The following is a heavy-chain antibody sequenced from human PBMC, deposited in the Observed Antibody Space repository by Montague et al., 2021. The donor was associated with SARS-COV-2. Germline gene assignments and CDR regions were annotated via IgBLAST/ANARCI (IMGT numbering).Heavy chain of an antibody. V-gene: IGHV4-39*07. CDR1: GGSFSCSIYY. D-gene: IGHD6-13*01. Sequence: SETLSLTCTVSGGSFSCSIYYWGWIRQPPGKGLEWIGSINYSGRTYYNPSLKSRVTISVDTSKNQISLKVTSVTAADTAAYYCARDPYWFEHQLISKWGMDVWGQGTTVTVSS. CDR2: INYSGRT. J-gene: IGHJ6*02. CDR3: ARDPYWFEHQLISKWGMDV.